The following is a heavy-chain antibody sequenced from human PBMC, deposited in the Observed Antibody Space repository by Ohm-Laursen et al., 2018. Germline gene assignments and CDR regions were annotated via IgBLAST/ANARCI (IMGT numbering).Heavy chain of an antibody. CDR1: GFTFSNAW. V-gene: IGHV3-15*01. J-gene: IGHJ5*02. Sequence: SLRLSCAASGFTFSNAWMSWVRQAPGKGLEWVGRINSKTDGGTTDYAVPVKGRFTISRDDSKNTLYLQMDSLKTEDTAVYYCTTDWFDPWGQGTLVTVSS. CDR3: TTDWFDP. CDR2: INSKTDGGTT.